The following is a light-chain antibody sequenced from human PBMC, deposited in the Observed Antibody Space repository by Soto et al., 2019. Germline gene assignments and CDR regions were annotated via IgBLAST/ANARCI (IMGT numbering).Light chain of an antibody. V-gene: IGLV1-51*01. J-gene: IGLJ1*01. CDR2: DDN. CDR3: GSWDSSVSAYV. Sequence: QSVLTQPPSVSAAPGQKVTISCSGSSSNIGGNSVSWYQQLPGTAPKLLIYDDNKRPSRIPDRFSGSKSGTSATLGITGFQTGDEADYYCGSWDSSVSAYVFGTGTKGTVL. CDR1: SSNIGGNS.